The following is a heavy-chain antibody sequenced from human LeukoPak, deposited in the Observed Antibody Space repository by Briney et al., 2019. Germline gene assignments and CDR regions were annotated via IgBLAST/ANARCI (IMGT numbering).Heavy chain of an antibody. D-gene: IGHD5/OR15-5a*01. J-gene: IGHJ4*02. CDR1: GFTVSSNY. Sequence: GGSLRLSCAASGFTVSSNYMGWVRQAPGKGLKWVSVIYDDGSSYYADSVKGRFSISRDNSKNTLYLQMNSLRAEDTAVYYCTRGEAVGYTVERLWWGQGTLVTVSS. V-gene: IGHV3-53*01. CDR3: TRGEAVGYTVERLW. CDR2: IYDDGSS.